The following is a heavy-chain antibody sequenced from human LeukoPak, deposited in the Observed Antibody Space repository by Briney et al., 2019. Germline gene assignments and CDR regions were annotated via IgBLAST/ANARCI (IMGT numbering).Heavy chain of an antibody. Sequence: PGRSLRLSCAASGFTLRSYGMHWVRQAPGEGLEWVAVIWHDGSALDYSESVKGRFTVSRDNRKNTLYLQMDSLRVEDTAVYYCARDRGQDDPIDIWGQGTLVTVSS. CDR3: ARDRGQDDPIDI. J-gene: IGHJ4*02. D-gene: IGHD3-10*01. CDR1: GFTLRSYG. V-gene: IGHV3-33*01. CDR2: IWHDGSAL.